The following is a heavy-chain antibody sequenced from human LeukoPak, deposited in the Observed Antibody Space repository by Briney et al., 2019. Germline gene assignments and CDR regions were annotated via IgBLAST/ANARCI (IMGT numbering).Heavy chain of an antibody. J-gene: IGHJ4*02. CDR2: IYYSGST. V-gene: IGHV4-39*07. CDR3: ARVKGATFDY. Sequence: ASETLSLTCTVSSGSISSSSYYWGWIRQPPGKGLEWIGSIYYSGSTYYNPSLKSRVTISVDTSKNQFSLKLSSVTAADTAVYYCARVKGATFDYWGQGTLVTVSS. CDR1: SGSISSSSYY. D-gene: IGHD1-26*01.